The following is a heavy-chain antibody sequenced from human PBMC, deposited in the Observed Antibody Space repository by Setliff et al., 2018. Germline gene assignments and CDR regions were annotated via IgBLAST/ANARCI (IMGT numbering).Heavy chain of an antibody. CDR3: ARDLVGATADF. Sequence: GGSLRLSCAASGFTFSIYWMHWVRQVPGKGLEWVSRINIDGRSINYADSVRGRFTVSRDNAKNTVYLQMNSLRGDDTAVYHCARDLVGATADFWGRGTLVTVSS. J-gene: IGHJ4*02. CDR1: GFTFSIYW. D-gene: IGHD1-26*01. CDR2: INIDGRSI. V-gene: IGHV3-74*01.